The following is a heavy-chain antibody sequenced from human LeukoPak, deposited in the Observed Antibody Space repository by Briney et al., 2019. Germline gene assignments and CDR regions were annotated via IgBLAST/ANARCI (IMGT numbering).Heavy chain of an antibody. V-gene: IGHV5-51*01. CDR3: ASTGTGLYYYMDV. CDR1: GGTFSSYA. J-gene: IGHJ6*03. Sequence: ASVKVSCKASGGTFSSYAISWVRQAPGQGLEWMGIIYPGDSDTRYSPSFQGQVTISADKSISTAYLQWSSLKASDTAMYYCASTGTGLYYYMDVWGKGTTVTVSS. D-gene: IGHD3-10*01. CDR2: IYPGDSDT.